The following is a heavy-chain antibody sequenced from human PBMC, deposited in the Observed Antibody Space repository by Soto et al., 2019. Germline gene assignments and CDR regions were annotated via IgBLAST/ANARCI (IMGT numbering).Heavy chain of an antibody. CDR3: ARGNGMLLAVQGDAPDKYYLDS. Sequence: SETLSLTCAVYGGSFSGYYWSWIRQPPGKGLEWIGEINHSGSINYNPSLKSRVTISVDTSRNQFSLKLRSVTAADTAIYYCARGNGMLLAVQGDAPDKYYLDSWSQGTLVTVSS. D-gene: IGHD2-8*01. V-gene: IGHV4-34*01. J-gene: IGHJ4*02. CDR2: INHSGSI. CDR1: GGSFSGYY.